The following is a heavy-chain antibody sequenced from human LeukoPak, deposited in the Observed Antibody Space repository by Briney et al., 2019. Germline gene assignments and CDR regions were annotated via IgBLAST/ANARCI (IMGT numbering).Heavy chain of an antibody. J-gene: IGHJ6*02. CDR3: ARVRFLEWLPPGYYYGMDV. Sequence: ASVKVSCKASGYTFTSYGISWVRQATGQGLEWMGWMNPNSGNTGYAQKFQGRVTMTRNTSISTAYMELSSLRSEDTAVYYCARVRFLEWLPPGYYYGMDVWGQGTTVTVSS. V-gene: IGHV1-8*02. D-gene: IGHD3-3*01. CDR2: MNPNSGNT. CDR1: GYTFTSYG.